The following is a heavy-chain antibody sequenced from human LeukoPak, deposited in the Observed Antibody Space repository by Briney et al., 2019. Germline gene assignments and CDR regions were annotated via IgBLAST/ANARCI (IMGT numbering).Heavy chain of an antibody. CDR1: GFTFSNYA. Sequence: GGPLRLSCAASGFTFSNYAMSWVRQAPGKGLEWVSAISGSGGCTYYADSVKGRFTISRDNSKNTLYLQINSLRAEDTAVYYCAKFDGYDSSGYPLDYWGQGTLVTVSS. CDR2: ISGSGGCT. CDR3: AKFDGYDSSGYPLDY. D-gene: IGHD3-22*01. V-gene: IGHV3-23*01. J-gene: IGHJ4*02.